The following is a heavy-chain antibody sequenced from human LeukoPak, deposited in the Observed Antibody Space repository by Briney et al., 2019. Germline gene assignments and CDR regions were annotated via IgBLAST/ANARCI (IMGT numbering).Heavy chain of an antibody. J-gene: IGHJ6*03. V-gene: IGHV4-34*01. D-gene: IGHD6-13*01. CDR3: ARRVGSSLYYYYYYMDV. Sequence: SETLSLTCTVSGGSISNKYWSWIRQPPGKGLEWIGEINHSGSTNYNPSLKSRVTISVDTSKNQFSLKLSSVTAADTAVYYCARRVGSSLYYYYYYMDVWGKGTTVTISS. CDR1: GGSISNKY. CDR2: INHSGST.